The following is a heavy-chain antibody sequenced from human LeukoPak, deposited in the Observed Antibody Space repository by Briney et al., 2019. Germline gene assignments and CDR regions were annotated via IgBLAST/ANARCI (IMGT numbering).Heavy chain of an antibody. CDR1: GLTFSDYY. D-gene: IGHD6-19*01. J-gene: IGHJ4*02. CDR3: AKGEGKNPTGGRWLD. Sequence: GGSLRLSCAASGLTFSDYYMSWIRQAPGKGLEWVSYISSSSSYTNYADSVKGRFTISRDNAKNSLYLQMNSLRAEDTAIYYCAKGEGKNPTGGRWLDWGQGTLVTVSS. V-gene: IGHV3-11*05. CDR2: ISSSSSYT.